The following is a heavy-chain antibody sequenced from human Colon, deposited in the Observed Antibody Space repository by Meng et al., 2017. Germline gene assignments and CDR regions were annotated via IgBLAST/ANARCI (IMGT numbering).Heavy chain of an antibody. CDR1: GFSLNTDGVA. CDR2: IYWDDDA. Sequence: ITLKEFGPTLVQPTQTLTLTCSFAGFSLNTDGVAVGWIRQPPGTAPEWLALIYWDDDARYSPSLKNRLSITQDAATNQVVLTMTNMESVDTATYFCAHGVVASATLGAWFDSWGQGTLVTVSS. CDR3: AHGVVASATLGAWFDS. V-gene: IGHV2-5*02. D-gene: IGHD2-15*01. J-gene: IGHJ5*01.